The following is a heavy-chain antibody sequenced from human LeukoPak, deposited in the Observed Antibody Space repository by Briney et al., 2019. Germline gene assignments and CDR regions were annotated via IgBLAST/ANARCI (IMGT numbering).Heavy chain of an antibody. CDR3: AKDATPGNAIWDHFAP. Sequence: PGGSLRLSCVASGFTFNIYGMSWVRQAPGRGLEWVSSVGGGNDIHYADSVKGRFAGSRDDAKNTVYLQMNSLRAEDTAIYFCAKDATPGNAIWDHFAPWGQGTLVTVPS. CDR1: GFTFNIYG. D-gene: IGHD1-14*01. CDR2: VGGGNDI. J-gene: IGHJ5*02. V-gene: IGHV3-23*03.